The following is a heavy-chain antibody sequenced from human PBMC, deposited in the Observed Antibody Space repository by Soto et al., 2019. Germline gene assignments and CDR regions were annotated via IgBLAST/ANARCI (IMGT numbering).Heavy chain of an antibody. D-gene: IGHD3-3*02. CDR1: GGSVGSSGYY. CDR3: TRHTSRGYSSIWFFDD. CDR2: SYLSAGS. V-gene: IGHV4-39*01. J-gene: IGHJ4*02. Sequence: QLQLQESGPGLVNPSETLSLICSVSGGSVGSSGYYWGWISQAPGKGLEWIVSSYLSAGSYYNPSLKARVTTSIDASNHQSSLTLTSVTAAASAVYYCTRHTSRGYSSIWFFDDWGPGTRVTVSS.